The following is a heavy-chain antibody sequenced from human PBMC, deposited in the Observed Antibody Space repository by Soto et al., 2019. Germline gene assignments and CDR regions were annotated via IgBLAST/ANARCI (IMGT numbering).Heavy chain of an antibody. CDR1: CGSISRYY. CDR2: IYYMGST. CDR3: ARRWVYAIAY. J-gene: IGHJ4*02. Sequence: QGQLQESGPGLVKPSETLSLTCTGTCGSISRYYWSWIRQTPGKGLEWIGYIYYMGSTNYNPSLKSRVSTSVSPSKNQFSLQLSSVTAADPAVYYCARRWVYAIAYWGQGTLVTVSS. V-gene: IGHV4-59*08. D-gene: IGHD2-8*01.